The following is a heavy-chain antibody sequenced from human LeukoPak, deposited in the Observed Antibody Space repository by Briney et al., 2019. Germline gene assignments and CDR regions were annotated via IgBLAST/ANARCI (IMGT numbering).Heavy chain of an antibody. CDR1: GFAFGIYA. J-gene: IGHJ4*02. V-gene: IGHV3-69-1*02. CDR3: ARDDKWAFDY. CDR2: ISSTNAI. D-gene: IGHD1-26*01. Sequence: KSGGSLRLSCSASGFAFGIYALYWFRHTPGKGLEWLSYISSTNAIYYADSVKGRFTISRDNAKESLYLQMNSLRAEDTAVYYCARDDKWAFDYWGQGTLVTVSS.